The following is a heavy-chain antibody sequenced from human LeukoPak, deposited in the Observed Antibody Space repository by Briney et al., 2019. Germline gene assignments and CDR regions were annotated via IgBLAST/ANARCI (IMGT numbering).Heavy chain of an antibody. CDR1: GYTFTSYG. V-gene: IGHV1-18*01. D-gene: IGHD2-2*01. CDR3: ARVSGIVVVPAADGDAFDI. CDR2: ISAYNGNT. Sequence: ASVKVSCKASGYTFTSYGISWVRQAPGQGLEWMGWISAYNGNTNYAQKLQGRVTMTTDTSTSTAYMELRSLRSDDTAVYYCARVSGIVVVPAADGDAFDIWGQGKMVTVSS. J-gene: IGHJ3*02.